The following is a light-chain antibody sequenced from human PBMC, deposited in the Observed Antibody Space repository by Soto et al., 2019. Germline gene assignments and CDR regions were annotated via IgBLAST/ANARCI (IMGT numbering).Light chain of an antibody. CDR2: GAS. V-gene: IGKV3-20*01. CDR1: QSVSSSY. J-gene: IGKJ1*01. Sequence: EIVLTQSPGTLSLSPGERATLSCRASQSVSSSYLAWYHQKPGQAPRLLIYGASSRATGIPERFSGSGSGTDFTLTISRLEPEDFAVYYCQQYGSSPQGTFAKGPRWKSN. CDR3: QQYGSSPQGT.